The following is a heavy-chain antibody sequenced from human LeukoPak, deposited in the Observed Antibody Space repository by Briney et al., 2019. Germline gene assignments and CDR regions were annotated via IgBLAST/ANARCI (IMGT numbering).Heavy chain of an antibody. CDR2: ISSSSTYI. Sequence: GGSLRLSCAASGFTVSSYYMNWVRQAPGKGLEWVSSISSSSTYIYYADSVKGRFTISRDDAKNSLYLQMNSLRAEDTAVYYCARAPGYSSTNYFFDYWGQGILVTVSS. CDR3: ARAPGYSSTNYFFDY. CDR1: GFTVSSYY. D-gene: IGHD6-13*01. J-gene: IGHJ4*02. V-gene: IGHV3-21*01.